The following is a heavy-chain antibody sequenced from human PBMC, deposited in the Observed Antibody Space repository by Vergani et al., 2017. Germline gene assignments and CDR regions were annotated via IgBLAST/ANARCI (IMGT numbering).Heavy chain of an antibody. J-gene: IGHJ2*01. D-gene: IGHD6-13*01. CDR3: VKDIAASGNYWYFDL. Sequence: EMELVESGGGLVQPGRSLRLSCAASGFTFDDAAMHWVRQIPGKGLQWVAGISWKSENIVYGDSVKGRFTISRVNAKNSLYLQMNSLRAEDTALYYCVKDIAASGNYWYFDLWGRGTLVTVSS. CDR1: GFTFDDAA. V-gene: IGHV3-9*01. CDR2: ISWKSENI.